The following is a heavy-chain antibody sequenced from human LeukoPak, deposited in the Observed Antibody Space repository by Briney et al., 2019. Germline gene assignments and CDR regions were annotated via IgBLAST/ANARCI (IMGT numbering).Heavy chain of an antibody. CDR2: ICHSGST. V-gene: IGHV4-4*02. Sequence: SETLFLTCAVSGGSISSSNWWSWVRPPPGKGLEWIGEICHSGSTNYNPSLKSRVTISVDKSKNQFSLKLSSVTAADTAVYYCARIGLRYSSGWYVGKGDYFDYWGQGTLVTVSS. J-gene: IGHJ4*02. CDR3: ARIGLRYSSGWYVGKGDYFDY. CDR1: GGSISSSNW. D-gene: IGHD6-19*01.